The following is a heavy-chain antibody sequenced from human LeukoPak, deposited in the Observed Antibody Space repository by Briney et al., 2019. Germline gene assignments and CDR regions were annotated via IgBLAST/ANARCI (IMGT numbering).Heavy chain of an antibody. V-gene: IGHV3-7*01. Sequence: PGGSLRLSCAASGFTFSSYWMSWVRQAPGKVLEWVANINQDGSEKYYVDSVKGRFTISRDNTKNSLYLQMNSLRAEDTAVYYCARVQGDFWSGSNLDYWGQGTLVTASS. CDR3: ARVQGDFWSGSNLDY. D-gene: IGHD3-3*01. CDR2: INQDGSEK. J-gene: IGHJ4*02. CDR1: GFTFSSYW.